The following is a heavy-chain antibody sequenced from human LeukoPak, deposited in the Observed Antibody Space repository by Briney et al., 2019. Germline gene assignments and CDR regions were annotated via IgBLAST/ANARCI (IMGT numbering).Heavy chain of an antibody. J-gene: IGHJ4*02. CDR3: TRGGLEQIDY. CDR2: INPDASTT. Sequence: PGGSLRLSCAASGFTFSTYWMHWVRQAPGNGLVWVSRINPDASTTNYADSVRGRFTISRDNAKNTLYLQMNSLRAEDTALYYCTRGGLEQIDYWGQGTLVTVSS. CDR1: GFTFSTYW. D-gene: IGHD1/OR15-1a*01. V-gene: IGHV3-74*01.